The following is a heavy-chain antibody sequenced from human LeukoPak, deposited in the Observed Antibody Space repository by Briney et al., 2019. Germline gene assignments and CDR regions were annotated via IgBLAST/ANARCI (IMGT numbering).Heavy chain of an antibody. CDR1: GGSISSGYW. V-gene: IGHV4-61*02. D-gene: IGHD4-23*01. Sequence: PSETLSLTCDVSGGSISSGYWWSWLHQPPGKGLEWIGRIYTSGSTNYNPSLKSRVTISVDTSKNQFSLKLSSVTAADTAVYYCARVVGGNLNWFDPWGQGTLVTVSS. J-gene: IGHJ5*02. CDR3: ARVVGGNLNWFDP. CDR2: IYTSGST.